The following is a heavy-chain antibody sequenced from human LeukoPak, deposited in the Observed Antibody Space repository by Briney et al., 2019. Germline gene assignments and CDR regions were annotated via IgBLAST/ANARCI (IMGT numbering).Heavy chain of an antibody. V-gene: IGHV3-66*01. CDR1: GFTVSSNY. D-gene: IGHD6-13*01. Sequence: PGGSLRLSCAASGFTVSSNYMSWVRQAPGKGLEWVSVIYTGGSTYYADSVKGRFTISRDNSKNTLYLQMNSLRAEDTAVYYCARVGYTSSWFRNWGQGTLLTVSS. J-gene: IGHJ4*02. CDR3: ARVGYTSSWFRN. CDR2: IYTGGST.